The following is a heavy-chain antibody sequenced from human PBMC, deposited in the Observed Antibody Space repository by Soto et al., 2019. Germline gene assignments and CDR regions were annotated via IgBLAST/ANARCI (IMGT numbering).Heavy chain of an antibody. J-gene: IGHJ2*01. V-gene: IGHV3-23*01. D-gene: IGHD1-26*01. Sequence: EVQLLESGGGLVQPGGSLRLSCAASGFTFSSYAMSWVRQAPGKGLEWVSAISGSGGSTYYADSVKGRFTISRDNYKNTLYLQMNSLRAEDTAVYYCATLVGATTFYWYFDLWGRGTLVTVSS. CDR1: GFTFSSYA. CDR2: ISGSGGST. CDR3: ATLVGATTFYWYFDL.